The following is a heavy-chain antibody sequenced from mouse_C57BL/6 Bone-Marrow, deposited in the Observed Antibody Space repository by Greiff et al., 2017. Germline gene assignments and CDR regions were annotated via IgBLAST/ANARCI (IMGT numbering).Heavy chain of an antibody. CDR1: GYTFTSYD. CDR2: IYPRDGCT. V-gene: IGHV1-85*01. CDR3: ARLEFDGSSGDWYFDV. Sequence: QVQLQQSGPELVKPGASVKLSCKASGYTFTSYDINWVKQRPGQGLEWIGSIYPRDGCTKYNEKFKGKATLTVDPSSSTAYMELHSLTSEDSAVYFCARLEFDGSSGDWYFDVWGTGTTVTVSS. D-gene: IGHD1-1*01. J-gene: IGHJ1*03.